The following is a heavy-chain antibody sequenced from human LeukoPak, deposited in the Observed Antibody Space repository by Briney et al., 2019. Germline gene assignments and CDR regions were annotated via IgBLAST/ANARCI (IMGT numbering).Heavy chain of an antibody. CDR1: GGSFSGYY. CDR3: ARAKRYSSSWQTINWFDP. V-gene: IGHV4-34*01. CDR2: INHSGST. J-gene: IGHJ5*02. D-gene: IGHD6-13*01. Sequence: SETLSLXCAVYGGSFSGYYWSWIRQPPGKGLEWIGEINHSGSTNYNPSLKSRVTISVDTSKNQFSLKLSSVTAADTAVYYCARAKRYSSSWQTINWFDPWGQGTLVTVSS.